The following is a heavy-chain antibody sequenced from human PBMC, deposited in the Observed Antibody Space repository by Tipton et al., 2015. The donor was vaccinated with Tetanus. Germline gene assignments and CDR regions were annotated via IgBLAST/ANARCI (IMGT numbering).Heavy chain of an antibody. Sequence: SLRLSCAASGFIFSDYYMSWIRQAPGKGLEWVSYITSGNFTNYADSVKGRFTISRDNAKNSLYLQMNGLTAEDTAIYYCARIADVLGEYYFASWGQGTLATVSS. J-gene: IGHJ4*02. CDR1: GFIFSDYY. D-gene: IGHD3-10*01. CDR3: ARIADVLGEYYFAS. V-gene: IGHV3-11*06. CDR2: ITSGNFT.